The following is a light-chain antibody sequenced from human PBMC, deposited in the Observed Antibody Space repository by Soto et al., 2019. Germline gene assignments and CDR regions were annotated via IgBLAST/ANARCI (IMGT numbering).Light chain of an antibody. CDR3: TSYTSSTAFYV. Sequence: QSVLTQPASVSGSPGQSIAISCTGVRTDVDGYDYVSWYQQHPGQAPQLIIYDVYNRPSGVSHRFSGSKSGDTASLTSSGLQAVDEADYSCTSYTSSTAFYVFDTQTKGIV. CDR2: DVY. CDR1: RTDVDGYDY. V-gene: IGLV2-14*03. J-gene: IGLJ1*01.